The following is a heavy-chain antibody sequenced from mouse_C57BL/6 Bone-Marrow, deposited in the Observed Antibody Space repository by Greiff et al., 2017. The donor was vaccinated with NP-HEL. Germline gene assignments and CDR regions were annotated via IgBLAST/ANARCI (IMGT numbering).Heavy chain of an antibody. CDR3: ARENFRAWFAY. CDR2: IYPRSGNT. CDR1: GYTFTSYG. J-gene: IGHJ3*01. Sequence: VMLVESGAELARPGASVKLSCKASGYTFTSYGISWVKQRTGQGLEWIGEIYPRSGNTYYNEKLKGKATLTADKSSSTAYMELRSLTSEDSAVYFCARENFRAWFAYWGQGTLVTVSA. V-gene: IGHV1-81*01.